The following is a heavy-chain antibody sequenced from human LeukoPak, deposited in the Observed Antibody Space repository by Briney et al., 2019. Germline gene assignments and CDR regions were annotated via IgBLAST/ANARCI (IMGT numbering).Heavy chain of an antibody. CDR2: VSTTGAST. CDR3: AKDPRVGSRVATPCY. CDR1: GFTFHTYA. V-gene: IGHV3-23*01. J-gene: IGHJ4*02. D-gene: IGHD3-3*01. Sequence: GGSLRLSCEASGFTFHTYAMSWVRQAPGKGLGWVSAVSTTGASTYYADSVKGRFTISRDNSKNTLFLQMNSLRAEDTAIYYCAKDPRVGSRVATPCYWGQGTLVTVSS.